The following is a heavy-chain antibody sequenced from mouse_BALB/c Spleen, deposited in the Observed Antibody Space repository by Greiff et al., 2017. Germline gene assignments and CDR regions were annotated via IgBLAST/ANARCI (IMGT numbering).Heavy chain of an antibody. V-gene: IGHV3-6*02. D-gene: IGHD2-1*01. CDR2: ISYDGSN. J-gene: IGHJ4*01. CDR1: GYSITSGYY. Sequence: ESGPGLVKPSQSLSLTCSVTGYSITSGYYWNWLRQFPGNKLEWMGYISYDGSNNYNPSLKNRISITRDTSKNQFFLKLNSVTTEDTATYYCAREGNYGDYAMDYGGQGTSVTVSS. CDR3: AREGNYGDYAMDY.